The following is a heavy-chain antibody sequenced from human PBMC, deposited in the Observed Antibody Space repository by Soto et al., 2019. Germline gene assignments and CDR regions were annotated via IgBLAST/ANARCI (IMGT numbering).Heavy chain of an antibody. Sequence: QVQLVESGGGVVQPGSSLRLSCAASGFTFSSYGMHWVRQAPGKGLEWVAVISYDGSNKYYADSVKGRFTISRDNSTNTLYLQMNNLRAEDTAVYYCAKDLSRVTTSYYWGQGTLVTVSS. CDR3: AKDLSRVTTSYY. CDR2: ISYDGSNK. J-gene: IGHJ4*02. CDR1: GFTFSSYG. V-gene: IGHV3-30*18. D-gene: IGHD4-17*01.